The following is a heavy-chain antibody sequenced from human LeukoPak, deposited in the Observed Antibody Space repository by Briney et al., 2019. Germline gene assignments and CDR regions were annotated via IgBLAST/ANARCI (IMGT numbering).Heavy chain of an antibody. CDR1: GFTFSRHA. CDR3: ARDSSGSLIY. V-gene: IGHV3-23*01. CDR2: VRASGVGT. Sequence: GGSLRLSYAASGFTFSRHALSWVRQAPGKGLEWVSSVRASGVGTHYADSVKGRFTISRDNSKNTLYLQMNSLRAEDTAVYYCARDSSGSLIYWGQGTLVTVSS. J-gene: IGHJ4*02. D-gene: IGHD1-26*01.